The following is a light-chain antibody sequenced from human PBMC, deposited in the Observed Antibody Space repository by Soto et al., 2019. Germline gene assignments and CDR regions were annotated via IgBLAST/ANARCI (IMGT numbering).Light chain of an antibody. CDR2: EGA. V-gene: IGLV2-23*01. CDR1: SSDVGSYNH. CDR3: STFVGTDVV. Sequence: QSALTQPASVSGSPGQSITISCTGTSSDVGSYNHVSWYQRHPGKAPKLLIYEGAKRPSGVSNRFSGSKSCNTASLTVSGLQAEDEGDYYCSTFVGTDVVFGGGTKVTVL. J-gene: IGLJ2*01.